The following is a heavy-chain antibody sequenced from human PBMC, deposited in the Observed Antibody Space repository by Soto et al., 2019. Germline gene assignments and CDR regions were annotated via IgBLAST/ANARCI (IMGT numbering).Heavy chain of an antibody. J-gene: IGHJ4*02. CDR2: ISSSGSTI. D-gene: IGHD6-19*01. V-gene: IGHV3-11*01. Sequence: GGSLRLSCAASGFTFSDYYMSWIRQAPGKGLEWISYISSSGSTIYHADPVKGRFTISRDNAKNSLYLQMNGLRAEDTAVYYCARDLKPREAVAPYYFDYWGQGSLVTVSS. CDR3: ARDLKPREAVAPYYFDY. CDR1: GFTFSDYY.